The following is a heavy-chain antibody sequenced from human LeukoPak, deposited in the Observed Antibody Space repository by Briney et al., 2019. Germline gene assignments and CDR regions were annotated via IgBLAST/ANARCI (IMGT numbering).Heavy chain of an antibody. D-gene: IGHD6-6*01. CDR3: AKGGAARPGGAFDI. CDR2: ISGSGGST. J-gene: IGHJ3*02. CDR1: GFTFSSYS. Sequence: GGSLRLSXAASGFTFSSYSMNWVRQAPGKGLEWVSAISGSGGSTYYADSVKGRFTISRDNSKNTLYLQMNSLRAEDTAVYYCAKGGAARPGGAFDIWGQGTMVTVSS. V-gene: IGHV3-23*01.